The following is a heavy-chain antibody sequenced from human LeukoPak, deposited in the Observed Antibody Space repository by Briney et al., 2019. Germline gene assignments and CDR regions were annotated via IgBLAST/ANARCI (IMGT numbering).Heavy chain of an antibody. CDR3: ARDYDYFSGHNLDAYDI. Sequence: GGSLRLSCAASGLSFSSDWMTWVRQAPGKGLEWVGNIKEDGSAKSYVDSVKGRFTISRDNAKNSLYLQMNSLRVEDTAVYYCARDYDYFSGHNLDAYDIWGQGTTVIVSS. CDR1: GLSFSSDW. V-gene: IGHV3-7*01. CDR2: IKEDGSAK. J-gene: IGHJ3*02. D-gene: IGHD2-15*01.